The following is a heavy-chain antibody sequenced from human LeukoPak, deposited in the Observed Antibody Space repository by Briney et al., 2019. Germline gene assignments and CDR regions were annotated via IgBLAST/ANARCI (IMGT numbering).Heavy chain of an antibody. CDR3: ARLYGDYVFDY. Sequence: SETLSLTCTVSGGSISSTSYYWGWIRQPPGKGLEWIGSIYYSRDTYYNPSLKSRVTISVDTSKNQFSLKLSSVTAADTAVYYCARLYGDYVFDYWGQGTLVTVSS. CDR1: GGSISSTSYY. V-gene: IGHV4-39*01. CDR2: IYYSRDT. D-gene: IGHD4-17*01. J-gene: IGHJ4*02.